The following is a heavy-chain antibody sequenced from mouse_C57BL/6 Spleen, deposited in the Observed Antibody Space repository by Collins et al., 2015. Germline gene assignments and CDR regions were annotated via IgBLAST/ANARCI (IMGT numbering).Heavy chain of an antibody. CDR3: TREGAYYRYEGFAY. V-gene: IGHV1S81*02. CDR1: GYTFTSYY. CDR2: INPSNGGT. D-gene: IGHD2-14*01. J-gene: IGHJ3*01. Sequence: QVQLQQSGAELVKPGAFSERCPAKASGYTFTSYYMYWVKQRPGQGLEWIGEINPSNGGTNFNEKFKSKATLTVDKSSSTAYMQLSSLTSEDSAVYYCTREGAYYRYEGFAYWGQGDSGHCLC.